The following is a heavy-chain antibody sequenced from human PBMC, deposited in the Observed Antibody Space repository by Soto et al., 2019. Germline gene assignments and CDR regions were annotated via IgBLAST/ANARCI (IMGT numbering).Heavy chain of an antibody. V-gene: IGHV4-39*01. D-gene: IGHD3-3*01. CDR2: IYYSGST. J-gene: IGHJ4*02. CDR3: ARTIFGVVNY. CDR1: GGSISSSSYY. Sequence: QLQLQESGPGLVKPSETLSLTCTVSGGSISSSSYYWGWIRQPPGKGLEWIGSIYYSGSTYYNPSLKSRVTISVDTSKNQFSLKLSSVTAADAAVYYCARTIFGVVNYWGQGTLVTVSS.